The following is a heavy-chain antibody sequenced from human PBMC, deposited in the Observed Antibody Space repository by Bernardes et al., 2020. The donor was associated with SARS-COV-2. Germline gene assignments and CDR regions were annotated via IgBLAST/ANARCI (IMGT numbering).Heavy chain of an antibody. CDR2: INPNSGDT. Sequence: ASVKVSCKASEYTFNGYYMFWVRQAPGQGLEWMGWINPNSGDTKFAQEFQGRVTMTRDTSISTAYMELTRLRSDDTAVYYCARGPVETFLGVTVIRTFDSWGQGTLVTVSS. CDR1: EYTFNGYY. V-gene: IGHV1-2*02. D-gene: IGHD2-21*02. CDR3: ARGPVETFLGVTVIRTFDS. J-gene: IGHJ4*02.